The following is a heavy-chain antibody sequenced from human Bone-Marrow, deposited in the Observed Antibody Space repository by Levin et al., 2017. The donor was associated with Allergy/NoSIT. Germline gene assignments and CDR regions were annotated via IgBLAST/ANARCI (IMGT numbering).Heavy chain of an antibody. CDR1: GYTFTDYS. D-gene: IGHD2-21*02. CDR3: ARGCDGCYSPTY. CDR2: INPNGGAT. Sequence: GESLKISCKTSGYTFTDYSIHWVRQAPGQELEWVGIINPNGGATTYAQRFQGRVTMTRDTSTRTVYLELTSLRSEDTAAYYCARGCDGCYSPTYWGQGTLVTVSS. J-gene: IGHJ4*02. V-gene: IGHV1-46*01.